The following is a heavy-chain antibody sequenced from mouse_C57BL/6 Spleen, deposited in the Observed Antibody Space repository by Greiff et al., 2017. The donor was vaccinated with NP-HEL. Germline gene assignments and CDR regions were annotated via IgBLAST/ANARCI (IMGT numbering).Heavy chain of an antibody. Sequence: QVHVKQSGAELVRPGTSVKVSCKASGYAFTNYLIEWVKQRPGQGLEWIGVINPGSGGTNYNEKFKGKATLTADKSSSTAYMQLSSLTSEDSAVYFCARSGGGYYVDDYWGQGTTLTVSS. CDR3: ARSGGGYYVDDY. CDR2: INPGSGGT. V-gene: IGHV1-54*01. D-gene: IGHD2-3*01. CDR1: GYAFTNYL. J-gene: IGHJ2*01.